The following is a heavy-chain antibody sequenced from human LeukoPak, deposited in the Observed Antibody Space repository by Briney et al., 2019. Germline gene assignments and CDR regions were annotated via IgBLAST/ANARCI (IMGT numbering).Heavy chain of an antibody. Sequence: GGSLRLSCAASGFTFSSYGMHWVRQAPGKGLEWVAFIRYDGSNKYYADSVKGRFTISRDNSKNTLYLQMNSLRAEDTAVYYCAKELGYCTNGVCYLDGLDAFDIWGQGTMVTVSS. J-gene: IGHJ3*02. D-gene: IGHD2-8*01. CDR3: AKELGYCTNGVCYLDGLDAFDI. CDR1: GFTFSSYG. V-gene: IGHV3-30*02. CDR2: IRYDGSNK.